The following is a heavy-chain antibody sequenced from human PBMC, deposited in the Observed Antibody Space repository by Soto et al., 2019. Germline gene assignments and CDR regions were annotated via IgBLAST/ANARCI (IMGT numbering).Heavy chain of an antibody. CDR1: GYSFTSYW. CDR2: IYPGDSDT. D-gene: IGHD6-13*01. Sequence: PGESLKISCKGSGYSFTSYWIGWVRQMPGKGLEWMGIIYPGDSDTRYSPSFQGQVTISADKSISTAYLQWSSLKASDTAMYYCARQPATSIAAAGTYGMDVWGQGTTVTVSS. CDR3: ARQPATSIAAAGTYGMDV. J-gene: IGHJ6*02. V-gene: IGHV5-51*01.